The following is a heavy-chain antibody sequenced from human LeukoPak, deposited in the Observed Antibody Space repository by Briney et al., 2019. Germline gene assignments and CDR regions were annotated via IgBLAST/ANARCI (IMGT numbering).Heavy chain of an antibody. CDR3: ARRGGGYVDF. J-gene: IGHJ4*02. CDR1: GYSFATYW. CDR2: IYPADSDA. Sequence: GESLKISCKGSGYSFATYWIGWVRQMPGKGLEWMGIIYPADSDARYSPSFQGQVTISADKSISTAYLQWGSLKASDTAMYYRARRGGGYVDFWGQGTLVTVSS. D-gene: IGHD2-15*01. V-gene: IGHV5-51*01.